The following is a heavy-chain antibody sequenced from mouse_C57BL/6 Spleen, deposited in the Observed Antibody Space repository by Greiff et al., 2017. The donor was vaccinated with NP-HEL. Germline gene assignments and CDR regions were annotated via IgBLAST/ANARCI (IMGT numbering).Heavy chain of an antibody. CDR3: ARRSTVVARENAMDY. CDR1: GYTFTDYN. Sequence: EVKLQESGPELVKPGASVKIPCKASGYTFTDYNMDWVKQSHGKSLEWIGDINPNNGGTIYNQKFKGKATLTVDKSSSTAYMELRSLTSEDTAVYYCARRSTVVARENAMDYWGQGTSVTVSS. J-gene: IGHJ4*01. D-gene: IGHD1-1*01. CDR2: INPNNGGT. V-gene: IGHV1-18*01.